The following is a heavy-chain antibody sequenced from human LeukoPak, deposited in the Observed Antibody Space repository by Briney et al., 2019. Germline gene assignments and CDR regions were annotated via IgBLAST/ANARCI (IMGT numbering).Heavy chain of an antibody. Sequence: PGGSLRLSCAASGFTFSSYGMHWVRQTPGQGLEWVAIIWSDGSNKYYADSVKGRFTISRDNSKNTLYLQMNSLRAEDTAVYYCARGSGSFSGGFDYWGQGTLVTVSS. CDR1: GFTFSSYG. CDR2: IWSDGSNK. CDR3: ARGSGSFSGGFDY. V-gene: IGHV3-33*01. J-gene: IGHJ4*02. D-gene: IGHD1-26*01.